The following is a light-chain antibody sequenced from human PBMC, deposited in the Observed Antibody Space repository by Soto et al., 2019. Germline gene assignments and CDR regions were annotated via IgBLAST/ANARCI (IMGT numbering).Light chain of an antibody. CDR2: KAS. Sequence: DIQMTQSPSTLSASVGDRVTITCRASQSISSWLAWYQQKPGKAPKLLIYKASTLESGVPSSFSGGASGTEFTLTISSLQPDDFATYYCQQYKSYPRTFGQGTKVDIK. J-gene: IGKJ2*02. CDR1: QSISSW. CDR3: QQYKSYPRT. V-gene: IGKV1-5*03.